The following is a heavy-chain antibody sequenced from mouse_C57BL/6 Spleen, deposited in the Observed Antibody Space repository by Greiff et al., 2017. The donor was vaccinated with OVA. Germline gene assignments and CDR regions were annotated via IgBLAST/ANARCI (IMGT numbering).Heavy chain of an antibody. Sequence: EVQLQQSGPELVKPGASVKISCKASGYTFTDYYMNWVKQSHGKSLEWIGDINPNNGGTSYNQKFKGKATLTVDKSSSTAYMELRSLTSEDSAVYYCARTEYDYDGGYYFDYWGQGTTLTVSS. J-gene: IGHJ2*01. CDR2: INPNNGGT. CDR1: GYTFTDYY. CDR3: ARTEYDYDGGYYFDY. D-gene: IGHD2-4*01. V-gene: IGHV1-26*01.